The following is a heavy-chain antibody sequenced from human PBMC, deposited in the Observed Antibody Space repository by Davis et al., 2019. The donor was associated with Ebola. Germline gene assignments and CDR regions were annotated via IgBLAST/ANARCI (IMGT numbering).Heavy chain of an antibody. CDR3: ARDVAAAGINWFDP. V-gene: IGHV7-4-1*02. J-gene: IGHJ5*02. Sequence: ASVKVSCKASGYTLSDYGMIWVRQAPGQGLEWMGWINTNTGNPTYAQGFTGRFVFYLDTSVSTTYLQISSLKAEDTAVYYCARDVAAAGINWFDPWGQGTLVTVSS. D-gene: IGHD6-13*01. CDR1: GYTLSDYG. CDR2: INTNTGNP.